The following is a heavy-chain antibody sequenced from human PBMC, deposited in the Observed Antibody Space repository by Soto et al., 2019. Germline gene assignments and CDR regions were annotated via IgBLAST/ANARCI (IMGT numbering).Heavy chain of an antibody. V-gene: IGHV4-34*01. CDR3: ARIAAAGTYYYYYGMDV. D-gene: IGHD6-13*01. J-gene: IGHJ6*02. CDR2: INHSGST. CDR1: GGSFSGYS. Sequence: SETLSLTCGVYGGSFSGYSWNWVRHPPGKGLEWIGEINHSGSTNYNPSLKSRVTISVDTSKNQFSLKLSSVTAADTAVYYCARIAAAGTYYYYYGMDVWGQGTTVTVSS.